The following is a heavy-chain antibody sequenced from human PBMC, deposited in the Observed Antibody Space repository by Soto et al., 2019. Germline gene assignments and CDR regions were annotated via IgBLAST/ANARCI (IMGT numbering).Heavy chain of an antibody. CDR1: GYTFTNYA. Sequence: QVQLVQSGAEVKKPGASVKVSCKASGYTFTNYAMHWVRQAPGQRLEWMGWINGGNGNTKYSQKFRDRVTLTRDTSASTAYIELSSLTSEDACVYYCARDGAVAGNINFDYWGQGTLVTVSS. CDR2: INGGNGNT. D-gene: IGHD6-19*01. J-gene: IGHJ4*02. V-gene: IGHV1-3*01. CDR3: ARDGAVAGNINFDY.